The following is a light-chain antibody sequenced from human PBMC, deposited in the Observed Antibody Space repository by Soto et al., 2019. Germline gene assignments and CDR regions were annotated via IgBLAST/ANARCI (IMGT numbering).Light chain of an antibody. Sequence: QSALTQPASVSGSPGQSITISCTGTSSDIGGYKYVSWYQQHPGKAPKLMIYEVNNRPSGVSNRFSGSKSGNTASLTISGLQAEDEADYYCSSYTSSTTLVLFGGGTKVTVL. V-gene: IGLV2-14*01. CDR1: SSDIGGYKY. CDR2: EVN. CDR3: SSYTSSTTLVL. J-gene: IGLJ2*01.